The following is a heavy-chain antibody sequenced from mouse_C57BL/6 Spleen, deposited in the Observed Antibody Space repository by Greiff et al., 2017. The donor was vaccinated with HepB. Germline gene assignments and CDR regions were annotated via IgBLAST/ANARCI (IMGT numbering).Heavy chain of an antibody. Sequence: EVKLQESGGDLVKPGGSLKLSCAASGFTFSSYGMSWVRQTPDKRLEWVATISSGGSYTYYPDSVKGRFTISRDNAKNTLYLQMSSLKSEDTAMYYCARHNYDGYYPRFAYWGQGTLVTVSA. CDR1: GFTFSSYG. D-gene: IGHD2-3*01. V-gene: IGHV5-6*01. CDR2: ISSGGSYT. CDR3: ARHNYDGYYPRFAY. J-gene: IGHJ3*01.